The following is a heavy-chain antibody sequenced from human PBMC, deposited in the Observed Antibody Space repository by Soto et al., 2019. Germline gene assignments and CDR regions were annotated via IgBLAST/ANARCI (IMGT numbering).Heavy chain of an antibody. V-gene: IGHV3-30-3*01. CDR2: ISYDGSNK. CDR1: GFTFSSYA. D-gene: IGHD4-17*01. CDR3: ARSTGDYGY. J-gene: IGHJ4*02. Sequence: QVQLVESGGGVVQPGRSLRLSCAASGFTFSSYAMLWVRQAPGKGLEWVAVISYDGSNKYYADSVKGRFTISRDNSKNTLYLQMNSLRAEDTAVYYCARSTGDYGYWGQGTLVTVSS.